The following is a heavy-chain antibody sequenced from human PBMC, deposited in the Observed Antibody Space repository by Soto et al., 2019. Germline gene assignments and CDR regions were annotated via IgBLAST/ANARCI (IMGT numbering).Heavy chain of an antibody. CDR3: ARHTNMDCSGGSCRGNWFDP. Sequence: GESLKISCKGSGYSFTSCWIGWVRQMPGKGLEWMGIIYPGDSDTRYSPSFQGQVTISADKSISTAYLQWSSLKASDTAMYYCARHTNMDCSGGSCRGNWFDPWGQGTLVTVSS. D-gene: IGHD2-15*01. V-gene: IGHV5-51*01. CDR1: GYSFTSCW. CDR2: IYPGDSDT. J-gene: IGHJ5*02.